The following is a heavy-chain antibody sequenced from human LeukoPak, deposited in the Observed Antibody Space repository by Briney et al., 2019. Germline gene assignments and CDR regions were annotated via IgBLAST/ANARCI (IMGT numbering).Heavy chain of an antibody. Sequence: SETLSLTCTVSGGSISSGGYYWSWIRQPPGKGLEWIGSIYYSGGTYYNPSLKSRVTISVDTSKNQFSLKLSSVTAADTAVYYCASGGTGGAPLEWLLLAYYYYMDVWGKGTTVTVSS. CDR1: GGSISSGGYY. D-gene: IGHD3-3*01. CDR3: ASGGTGGAPLEWLLLAYYYYMDV. V-gene: IGHV4-39*01. J-gene: IGHJ6*03. CDR2: IYYSGGT.